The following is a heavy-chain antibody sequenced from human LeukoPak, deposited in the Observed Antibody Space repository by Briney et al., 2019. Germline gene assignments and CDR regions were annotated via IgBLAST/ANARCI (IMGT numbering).Heavy chain of an antibody. CDR3: AKSPPWLGERYYMDV. CDR1: GFIFSSYG. Sequence: GGSLRLSCAASGFIFSSYGMHWVRQAPGKGLEWVAFIRYGGSNKYYADSVKGRFTISRDNSKNTLYLQMNSLRAEDTAVYYCAKSPPWLGERYYMDVWGKGTTVTVSS. V-gene: IGHV3-30*02. J-gene: IGHJ6*03. CDR2: IRYGGSNK. D-gene: IGHD3-16*01.